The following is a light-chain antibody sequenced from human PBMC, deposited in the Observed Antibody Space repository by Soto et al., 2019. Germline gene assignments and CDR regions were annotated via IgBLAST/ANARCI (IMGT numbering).Light chain of an antibody. CDR2: DAS. CDR3: QQRSNWPPWT. Sequence: VLINSQGTLFLSPGRVYPVCFMSSQSVSSYLAWYQQKPGQAPRLLIYDASNRATGIPARFSGSGSGTDFTLTISSLEPEDFAVYYCQQRSNWPPWTFGQGTKVDIK. J-gene: IGKJ1*01. CDR1: QSVSSY. V-gene: IGKV3-11*01.